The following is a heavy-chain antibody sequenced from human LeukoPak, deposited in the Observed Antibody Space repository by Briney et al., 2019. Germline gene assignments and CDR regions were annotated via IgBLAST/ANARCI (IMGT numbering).Heavy chain of an antibody. J-gene: IGHJ4*02. Sequence: SETLSLTCAVYGGSFSGYYWSWIRQPPGKGLEWIGEINHSGSTNYNPSLKSRVTTSVDTSKNQFTLKLSSVTAADTAVYYCAKEKGYCSGGSCYGGTFDYWGQGTLVTVSS. V-gene: IGHV4-34*01. D-gene: IGHD2-15*01. CDR2: INHSGST. CDR1: GGSFSGYY. CDR3: AKEKGYCSGGSCYGGTFDY.